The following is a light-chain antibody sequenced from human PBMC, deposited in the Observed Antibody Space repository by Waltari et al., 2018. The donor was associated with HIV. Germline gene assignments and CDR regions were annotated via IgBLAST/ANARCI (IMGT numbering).Light chain of an antibody. J-gene: IGLJ3*02. Sequence: QSALTPPAWVSGFPGQSIIISCYRTSSEVDSFNLVSWYQQHPGKAPKHMIYEVTKRPAGVSNRFSGSKSGNTASLTISGLQAEDEADYYCCSYAGSSTWVFGRGTKLTVL. CDR2: EVT. CDR3: CSYAGSSTWV. V-gene: IGLV2-23*02. CDR1: SSEVDSFNL.